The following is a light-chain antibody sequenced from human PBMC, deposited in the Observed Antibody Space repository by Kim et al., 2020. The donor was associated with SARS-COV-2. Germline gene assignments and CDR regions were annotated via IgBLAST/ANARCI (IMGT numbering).Light chain of an antibody. CDR1: SLRTYY. CDR3: ISRDNSADHVV. V-gene: IGLV3-19*01. J-gene: IGLJ2*01. Sequence: ALGQTVRITCQGDSLRTYYASWYQQKPGQAPILVIHGKNNRPSGIPDRFSGSNSGNTASLTVTGAQAVDEADYYCISRDNSADHVVFGGGTQLTVL. CDR2: GKN.